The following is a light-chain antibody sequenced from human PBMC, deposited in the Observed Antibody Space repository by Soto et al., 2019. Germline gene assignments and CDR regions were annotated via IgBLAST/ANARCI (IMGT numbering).Light chain of an antibody. CDR1: QSVSSSY. V-gene: IGKV3-20*01. CDR3: QQYGSSPMYT. CDR2: GAS. Sequence: EIVLTQSPGTLSLSPGERATLSCRASQSVSSSYLAWYLQKPGQAPRLLIYGASSRAAGIPDRFSGSGSGTDFTLTISRLEPEDLAVYYCQQYGSSPMYTFGQGTKLEIK. J-gene: IGKJ2*01.